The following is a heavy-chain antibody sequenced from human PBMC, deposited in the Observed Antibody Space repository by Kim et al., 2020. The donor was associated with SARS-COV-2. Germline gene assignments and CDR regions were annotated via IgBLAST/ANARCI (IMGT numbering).Heavy chain of an antibody. CDR3: ATSRSSGGYSDY. J-gene: IGHJ4*02. V-gene: IGHV4-59*01. D-gene: IGHD2-15*01. Sequence: YSPSLKSRLTISRDTSKSQFSLKVSSVTAADTAMYYCATSRSSGGYSDYWGQGTLVTVSA.